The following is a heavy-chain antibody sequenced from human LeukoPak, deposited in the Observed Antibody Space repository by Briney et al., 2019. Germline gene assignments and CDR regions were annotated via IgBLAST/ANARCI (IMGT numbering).Heavy chain of an antibody. D-gene: IGHD6-19*01. CDR3: ARVGASGWFAY. J-gene: IGHJ5*01. Sequence: GGSLRLSCAASGLTFSSYAIHWVRRAPGKGLEYVSGISYDGTGTYYANSVKGRFTISRDNSRNTLYLQMGSLRAEDMAVYYCARVGASGWFAYWGQGTLVTVSS. V-gene: IGHV3-64*01. CDR1: GLTFSSYA. CDR2: ISYDGTGT.